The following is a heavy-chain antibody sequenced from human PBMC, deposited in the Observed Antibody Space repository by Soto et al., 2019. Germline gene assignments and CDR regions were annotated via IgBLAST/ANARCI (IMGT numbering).Heavy chain of an antibody. Sequence: PGGSLRLSCAASGFTFSSYGMHWVRQAPGKGLEWVAVISNDGSNKYYADSVKGRFTISRDNSKNTLYLQMNSLRAEDTAVYYCAKELADRGEYYFDYWGQGTLVTVSS. CDR3: AKELADRGEYYFDY. V-gene: IGHV3-30*18. CDR2: ISNDGSNK. J-gene: IGHJ4*02. CDR1: GFTFSSYG. D-gene: IGHD2-21*01.